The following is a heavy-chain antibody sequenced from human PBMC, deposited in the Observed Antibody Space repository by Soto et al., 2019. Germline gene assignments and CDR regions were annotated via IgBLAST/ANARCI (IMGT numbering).Heavy chain of an antibody. CDR1: GFSLSNARMG. D-gene: IGHD5-12*01. CDR3: SRIDSGYDPMGKDAFDI. CDR2: IFSNDEK. V-gene: IGHV2-26*01. J-gene: IGHJ3*02. Sequence: QVTLKESGPVLVKPTETLTLTCTVSGFSLSNARMGVSWIRQPPGKALEWLAHIFSNDEKSYSTSLKSRLTISQDTSKSQVVLTMTNMDPVDTATDYCSRIDSGYDPMGKDAFDIWGQGTMVTVSS.